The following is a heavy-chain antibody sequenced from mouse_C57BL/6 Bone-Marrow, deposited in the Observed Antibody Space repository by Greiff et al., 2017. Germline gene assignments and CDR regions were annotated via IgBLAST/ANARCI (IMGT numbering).Heavy chain of an antibody. CDR1: GFSLTSYA. Sequence: VKLMESGPGLVAPSQSLSITCTVSGFSLTSYAISWVRQPPGKGLEWLGVIWTGGGTNYNSALKSRLSISKDNSKSQVFLKMNSLQSDDTASYYCARGSTTVVYWYFDVWGTGTTVTVSS. J-gene: IGHJ1*03. V-gene: IGHV2-9-1*01. CDR3: ARGSTTVVYWYFDV. D-gene: IGHD1-1*01. CDR2: IWTGGGT.